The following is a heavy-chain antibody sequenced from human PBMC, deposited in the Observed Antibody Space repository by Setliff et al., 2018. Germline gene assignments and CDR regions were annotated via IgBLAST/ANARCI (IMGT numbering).Heavy chain of an antibody. CDR1: GDSISNYY. D-gene: IGHD3-10*01. Sequence: TLSLTCPVSGDSISNYYWNWIRQPAGKGLEWIGRIYVTESTKYNPSLKSRVTLSIDTSKNQFSLKLSSVTAADAALYYCAASRAYTGAVEEWFLPKTFDFWGQGSPVTVSS. CDR2: IYVTEST. J-gene: IGHJ4*02. CDR3: AASRAYTGAVEEWFLPKTFDF. V-gene: IGHV4-4*07.